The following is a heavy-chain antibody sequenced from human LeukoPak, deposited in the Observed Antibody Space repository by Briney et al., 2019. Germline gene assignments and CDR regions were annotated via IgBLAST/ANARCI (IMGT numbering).Heavy chain of an antibody. CDR1: GASIGSTTYY. CDR2: IYDGGST. CDR3: ATHRRPGSGGYENAFEI. Sequence: PSETLSLTCTVSGASIGSTTYYWDWFRQPPGKGLEWFGNIYDGGSTHYNPSLKSRLTMSVDTSKNHFSLRLNSVTAADTAIYYCATHRRPGSGGYENAFEIWGQGTMVTVSS. V-gene: IGHV4-39*01. J-gene: IGHJ3*02. D-gene: IGHD5-12*01.